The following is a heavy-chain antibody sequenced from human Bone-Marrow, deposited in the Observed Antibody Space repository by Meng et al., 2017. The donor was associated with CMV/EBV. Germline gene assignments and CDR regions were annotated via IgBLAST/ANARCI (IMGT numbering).Heavy chain of an antibody. V-gene: IGHV3-23*01. Sequence: GESLKISCAASGVTFSNHGMSWVRQAPGKGLEWVSGVSGRDGGTYNADAVKGRFTISRDNAKNSLYLQMNSLRAEDTAVYYCASGPHFDYWGQGTLVTVSS. J-gene: IGHJ4*02. D-gene: IGHD1-26*01. CDR2: VSGRDGGT. CDR1: GVTFSNHG. CDR3: ASGPHFDY.